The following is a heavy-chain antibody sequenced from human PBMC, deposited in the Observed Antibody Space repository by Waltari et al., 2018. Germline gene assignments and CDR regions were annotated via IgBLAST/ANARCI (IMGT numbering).Heavy chain of an antibody. D-gene: IGHD5-18*01. J-gene: IGHJ4*02. Sequence: QVQLQESGPGLVKPSETLSLTCNVSGYSISSGSYWAWIRQPPGKGLEWIGNVHHSGTTYSNPSLKSRVFMSVDTSHNQFSLSLSSVTAADTALFFCARQPVRGNSYGYHFDYWGQGILVTVSS. CDR2: VHHSGTT. CDR1: GYSISSGSY. V-gene: IGHV4-38-2*02. CDR3: ARQPVRGNSYGYHFDY.